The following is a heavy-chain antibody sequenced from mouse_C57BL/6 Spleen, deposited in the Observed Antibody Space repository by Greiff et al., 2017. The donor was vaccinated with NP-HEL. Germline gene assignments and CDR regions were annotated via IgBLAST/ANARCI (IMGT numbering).Heavy chain of an antibody. CDR1: GYTFTGYW. CDR2: ILPGSGST. D-gene: IGHD2-4*01. Sequence: VNVVESGAELMKPGASVKLSCKATGYTFTGYWIEWVKQRPGHGLEWIGEILPGSGSTNYNEKFKGKATFTADTSSNTAYMQLSSLTTEDSAIYDCARGGLRTPYAMDYWGQGTSVTVSS. V-gene: IGHV1-9*01. CDR3: ARGGLRTPYAMDY. J-gene: IGHJ4*01.